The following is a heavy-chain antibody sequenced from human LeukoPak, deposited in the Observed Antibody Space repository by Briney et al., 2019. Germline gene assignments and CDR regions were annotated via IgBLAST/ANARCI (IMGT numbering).Heavy chain of an antibody. Sequence: GESLRLSCAASGFDFNIYEMIWVRQAPGKEPEWISYISSSGSLVYYADSVKGRFTVSRDNAQKSLFLQMNGLRVEDTAMYYCARDSLHNYGGTGYGYYFDYWGQGTPVTVSS. CDR1: GFDFNIYE. CDR2: ISSSGSLV. J-gene: IGHJ4*02. D-gene: IGHD4/OR15-4a*01. CDR3: ARDSLHNYGGTGYGYYFDY. V-gene: IGHV3-48*03.